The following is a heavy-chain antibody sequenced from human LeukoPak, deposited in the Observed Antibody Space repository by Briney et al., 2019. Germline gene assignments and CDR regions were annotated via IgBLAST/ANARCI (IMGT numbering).Heavy chain of an antibody. D-gene: IGHD1-26*01. CDR3: ARHPALSGTTHAFDI. CDR1: GGSFSGYY. CDR2: INHSGST. Sequence: ETLSLTCAVYGGSFSGYYWSWIRQPPGKGLEWIGEINHSGSTNYNPSLKSRVTISVDTSKNQFSLKLSSVTAADTAVYYCARHPALSGTTHAFDIWGQGTMVTVSS. J-gene: IGHJ3*02. V-gene: IGHV4-34*01.